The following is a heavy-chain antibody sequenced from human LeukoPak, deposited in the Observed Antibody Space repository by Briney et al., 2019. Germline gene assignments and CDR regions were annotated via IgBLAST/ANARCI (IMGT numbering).Heavy chain of an antibody. CDR1: GYTLTSYG. D-gene: IGHD6-6*01. V-gene: IGHV1-18*01. Sequence: ASVKVSCKASGYTLTSYGTSWVPQAPGQGPEWMVWITDYNGNTNYAQKLQGRVTMTTDTSTSTAYMELRSLRSDDTAVYYCARDYPYSSSSLSYYYYGMDVWGQGTTVTVSS. CDR2: ITDYNGNT. CDR3: ARDYPYSSSSLSYYYYGMDV. J-gene: IGHJ6*02.